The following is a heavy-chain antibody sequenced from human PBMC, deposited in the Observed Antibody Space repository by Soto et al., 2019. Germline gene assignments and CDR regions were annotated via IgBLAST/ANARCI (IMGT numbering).Heavy chain of an antibody. J-gene: IGHJ6*03. D-gene: IGHD2-8*02. CDR3: ARYWATGFSTYYYYMDV. CDR1: GFTFSSYW. CDR2: IKQDGSEK. Sequence: GGSLRLSCAASGFTFSSYWMSWVRQAPGKGLEWVANIKQDGSEKYYVDSVKGRFTISRDNAKNSLYLQMNSLRAEDTAVYYCARYWATGFSTYYYYMDVWGKGTTVTVSS. V-gene: IGHV3-7*01.